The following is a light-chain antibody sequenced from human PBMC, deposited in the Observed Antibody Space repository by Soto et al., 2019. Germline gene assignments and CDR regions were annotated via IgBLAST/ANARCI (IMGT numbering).Light chain of an antibody. CDR2: EVS. J-gene: IGLJ3*02. CDR3: TSYTTSSTQV. V-gene: IGLV2-14*01. CDR1: SSDVGYYNY. Sequence: QSALTQPASVSGSPGHSITISCTGTSSDVGYYNYVSWYQHHPGKVPKLIIYEVSNRPSRISNRFSGSKSGNTASLTISGLQAEDEADYYCTSYTTSSTQVFGGGTKLTVL.